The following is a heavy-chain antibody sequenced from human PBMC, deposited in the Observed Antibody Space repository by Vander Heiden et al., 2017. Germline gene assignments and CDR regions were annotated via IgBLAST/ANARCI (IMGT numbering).Heavy chain of an antibody. D-gene: IGHD5-12*01. Sequence: QVQLVESGGGVVQPGRSLRLSCAASGFTFSSYDRDWDRQGTGKGREWVAVIWYDGSNKYYADSVKGRFTISRDNAKNTLYVQMNSLRAEDSAVYYCARGDETYSGSDYYFDYWGQGTLVTVSS. CDR1: GFTFSSYD. CDR2: IWYDGSNK. J-gene: IGHJ4*02. V-gene: IGHV3-33*01. CDR3: ARGDETYSGSDYYFDY.